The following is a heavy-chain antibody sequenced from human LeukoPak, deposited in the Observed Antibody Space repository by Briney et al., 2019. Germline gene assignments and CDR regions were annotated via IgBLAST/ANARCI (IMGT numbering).Heavy chain of an antibody. V-gene: IGHV4-4*07. CDR2: IYTCGST. J-gene: IGHJ2*01. CDR1: GGSICSYY. CDR3: ARDPVGVVPAANPWYFDL. D-gene: IGHD2-2*01. Sequence: PSETLSLTCTVSGGSICSYYWSWIRQPAGKGLEWIGRIYTCGSTNYNPSLKSRVTMSVDTSKNQFSLKLSSVTAADTAVYYCARDPVGVVPAANPWYFDLWGRGTLVTVSS.